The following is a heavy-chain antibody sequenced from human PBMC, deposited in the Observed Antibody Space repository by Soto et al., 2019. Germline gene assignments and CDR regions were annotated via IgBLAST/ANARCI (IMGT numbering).Heavy chain of an antibody. CDR3: ARSYYHDSSAYYYDY. V-gene: IGHV3-48*02. J-gene: IGHJ4*02. Sequence: GGSLRLSCAASGFMFSVYTMNWVRQAPGKGLEWISSINSDSSSIYHADSVKGRFTISRDNAKNSVDLQMNSLRDEDTAVYYCARSYYHDSSAYYYDYWGQGTLVTVSS. CDR1: GFMFSVYT. D-gene: IGHD3-22*01. CDR2: INSDSSSI.